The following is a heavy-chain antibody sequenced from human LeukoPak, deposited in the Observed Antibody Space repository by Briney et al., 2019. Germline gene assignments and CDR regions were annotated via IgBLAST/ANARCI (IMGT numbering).Heavy chain of an antibody. V-gene: IGHV3-21*01. CDR2: ISSSISYI. CDR3: ARDQTTEGAFDI. Sequence: GGSLRLSCAASGFTFSIYSMHWVLQTPGKGLEWVSSISSSISYIYYADSVKGRFTISRDNAKNSLYLQMNSLRAEDTAVYYCARDQTTEGAFDIWGQGTMVTVSS. D-gene: IGHD1-14*01. J-gene: IGHJ3*02. CDR1: GFTFSIYS.